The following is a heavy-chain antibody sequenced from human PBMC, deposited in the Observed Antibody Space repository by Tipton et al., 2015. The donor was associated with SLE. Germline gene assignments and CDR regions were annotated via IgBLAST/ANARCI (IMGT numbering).Heavy chain of an antibody. CDR1: GGSISSSSYY. CDR2: IYYSGST. D-gene: IGHD6-6*01. J-gene: IGHJ4*02. Sequence: TLSLTCTVSGGSISSSSYYWGWIRQPPGKGLEWIGSIYYSGSTYHNPSLKSRVTISVDTSKNQFSLKLSSVTAADTAVYYCARQWGDSSSSGDYWGQGTLVTVSS. V-gene: IGHV4-39*07. CDR3: ARQWGDSSSSGDY.